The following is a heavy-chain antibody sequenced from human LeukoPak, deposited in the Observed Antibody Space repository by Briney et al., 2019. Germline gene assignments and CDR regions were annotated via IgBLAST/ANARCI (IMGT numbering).Heavy chain of an antibody. CDR1: GGSISSHY. V-gene: IGHV4-59*11. J-gene: IGHJ4*02. Sequence: PSETLSLTCTVSGGSISSHYWSWIRQPPGKGLEWIGYTYNSGSTNYNPSFKSRVTISVDTSKNRFSLKMTSVTAADTAVYYCARGGYSYGYDDDFEYWGQGILVTVSS. D-gene: IGHD5-18*01. CDR3: ARGGYSYGYDDDFEY. CDR2: TYNSGST.